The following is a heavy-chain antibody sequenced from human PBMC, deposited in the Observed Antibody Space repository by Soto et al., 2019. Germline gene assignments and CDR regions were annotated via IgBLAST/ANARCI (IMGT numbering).Heavy chain of an antibody. Sequence: SETLSLTYAVTGGSISSGGYPWSWIRQPPGKGLEWIGYIYHSGSTYYNPSLKSRVTISVDRSKNQFSLKLSSVTAADTAVYYCARGSLRYYYYYYGMDVWGQGTTVTVSS. V-gene: IGHV4-30-2*01. J-gene: IGHJ6*02. D-gene: IGHD1-26*01. CDR2: IYHSGST. CDR1: GGSISSGGYP. CDR3: ARGSLRYYYYYYGMDV.